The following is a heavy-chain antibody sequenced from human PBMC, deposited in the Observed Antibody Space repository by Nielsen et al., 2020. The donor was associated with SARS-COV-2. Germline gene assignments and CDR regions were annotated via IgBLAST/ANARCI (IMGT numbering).Heavy chain of an antibody. Sequence: SETLSLTCIVSGGSISSYYWSWIRQPPGKGLEWIGNIYDSGSINYNPSLKSRVTISVDTFKNQFSLKLSSVTAADTAVYYCARVVPDSSGYYPDVFDIWGQGTMVTVSS. V-gene: IGHV4-59*01. D-gene: IGHD3-22*01. CDR3: ARVVPDSSGYYPDVFDI. CDR1: GGSISSYY. CDR2: IYDSGSI. J-gene: IGHJ3*02.